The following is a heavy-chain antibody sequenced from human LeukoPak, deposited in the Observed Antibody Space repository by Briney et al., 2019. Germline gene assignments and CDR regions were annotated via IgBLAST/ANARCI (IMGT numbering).Heavy chain of an antibody. CDR1: GGSFSGYY. D-gene: IGHD3-22*01. J-gene: IGHJ4*02. CDR2: INHSGST. V-gene: IGHV4-34*01. CDR3: ARQVSYDSSGYYSYFDY. Sequence: SETLSLTCAVYGGSFSGYYWSWIRQPPGKGLEWIGEINHSGSTYYNPSLKSRVTISVDTSKNQFSLKLSSVTAADTAVYYCARQVSYDSSGYYSYFDYWGQGTLVTVSS.